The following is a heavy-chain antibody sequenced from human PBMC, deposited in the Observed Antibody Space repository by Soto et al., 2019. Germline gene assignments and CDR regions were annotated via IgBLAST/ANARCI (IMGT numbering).Heavy chain of an antibody. D-gene: IGHD2-15*01. CDR1: GFTFSSYW. CDR2: INSDGSNT. V-gene: IGHV3-74*01. J-gene: IGHJ4*02. CDR3: TRVCTGGSCYQFDS. Sequence: EVHLLESGGGLVQPGGSLILSCAASGFTFSSYWMHWVRQAPGKGLVWVSRINSDGSNTNYADSVKGRFTISRDNAKNTLYLQMNSLRADDTAVYYCTRVCTGGSCYQFDSWGQGTLVTVSS.